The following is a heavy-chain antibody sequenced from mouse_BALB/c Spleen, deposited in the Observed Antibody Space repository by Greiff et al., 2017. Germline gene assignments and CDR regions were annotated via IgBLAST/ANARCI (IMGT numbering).Heavy chain of an antibody. CDR1: GFTFSSFG. V-gene: IGHV5-17*02. Sequence: EVQLVESGGGLVQPGGSRKLSCAASGFTFSSFGMHWVRQAPEKGLEWVAYISSGSSTIYYADTVKGRFTISRDNPKNTLFLQMTSLRSEDTAMYYCARSVTTLYYYAMDYWGQGTSVTVSS. D-gene: IGHD2-1*01. CDR2: ISSGSSTI. CDR3: ARSVTTLYYYAMDY. J-gene: IGHJ4*01.